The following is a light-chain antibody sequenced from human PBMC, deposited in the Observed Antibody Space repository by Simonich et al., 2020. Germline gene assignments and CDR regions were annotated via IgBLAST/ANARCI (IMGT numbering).Light chain of an antibody. Sequence: QSALTQPDSVSGSPGQSITISCTGTSSDVGSYNLVSWDQQHPGKAPKLMIYEVSKRPSGVSNRFSCSKSGNTASLTISGLQAADEADYYCCSYAGSSTVVFGGGTKLTVL. CDR1: SSDVGSYNL. J-gene: IGLJ2*01. CDR2: EVS. CDR3: CSYAGSSTVV. V-gene: IGLV2-23*02.